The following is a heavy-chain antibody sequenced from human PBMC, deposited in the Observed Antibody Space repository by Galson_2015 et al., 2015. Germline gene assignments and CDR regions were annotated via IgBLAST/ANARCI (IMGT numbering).Heavy chain of an antibody. CDR3: ARQSEVGVVPAAIDY. J-gene: IGHJ4*02. V-gene: IGHV5-51*01. Sequence: QSGAEVKKPGESLEISCKGSGYSFTSYWIGWVRQMPGKGLEWMGIIYPGDSDTRYSPSFQGQVTISADRSISTAYLQWSSLKASDTAMYYCARQSEVGVVPAAIDYWGQGTLVTVSS. CDR1: GYSFTSYW. CDR2: IYPGDSDT. D-gene: IGHD2-2*01.